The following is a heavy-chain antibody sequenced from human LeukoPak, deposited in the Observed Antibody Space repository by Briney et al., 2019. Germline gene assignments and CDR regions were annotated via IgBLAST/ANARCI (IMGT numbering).Heavy chain of an antibody. J-gene: IGHJ4*02. CDR1: GGSISSYY. D-gene: IGHD4-11*01. V-gene: IGHV4-59*01. CDR3: ARTDYSFDY. Sequence: SEILSLTCTVSGGSISSYYWSWIRQPPGKGLEWIGYIYYSGSTNYNPSLKSRVTISVDTSKNQFSLKLSSVTAADTAVYYCARTDYSFDYWGQGTLVTVSS. CDR2: IYYSGST.